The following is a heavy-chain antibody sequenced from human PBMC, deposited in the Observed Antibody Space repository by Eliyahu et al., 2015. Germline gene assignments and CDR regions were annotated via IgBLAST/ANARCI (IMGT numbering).Heavy chain of an antibody. Sequence: GGSLRLSCAASGFTFSSYAMSWVRQAPGKGLEWVSAISGSGGSTYYADSVKGRFTISRDNSKNTLYLQMNSLRAEDTAVYYCAKYFQSDGGYFDWLPYYYYYMDVWGKGTTVTVSS. CDR3: AKYFQSDGGYFDWLPYYYYYMDV. D-gene: IGHD3-9*01. J-gene: IGHJ6*03. CDR2: ISGSGGST. V-gene: IGHV3-23*01. CDR1: GFTFSSYA.